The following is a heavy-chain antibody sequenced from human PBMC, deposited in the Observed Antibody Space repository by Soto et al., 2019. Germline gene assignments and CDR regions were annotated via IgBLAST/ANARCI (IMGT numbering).Heavy chain of an antibody. J-gene: IGHJ4*02. D-gene: IGHD3-22*01. V-gene: IGHV3-21*01. CDR2: IGSSSTYK. CDR3: ARDMHYNSNVFGY. CDR1: GFTFSSYS. Sequence: EVQLVESGGGLVKPGGSLRLSCAASGFTFSSYSMNWVRQAPGKGLEWVSSIGSSSTYKYYADSVKGRFTISSHNAKNSLFLPMNRLRAEDTAVYYCARDMHYNSNVFGYWGQGALVTFS.